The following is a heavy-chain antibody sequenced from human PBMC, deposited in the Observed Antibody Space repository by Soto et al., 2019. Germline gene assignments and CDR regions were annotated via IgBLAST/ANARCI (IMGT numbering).Heavy chain of an antibody. CDR1: GYTFTSYA. Sequence: QVQLVQSGAEVKKPGASVKVSCKASGYTFTSYAMHWVRQAPGQRLEWMGWFNAGNGNTKYSQKFQGRVTITRDTSASTDYMELSSLRSEDTAVYYCASYTRSTVAGNKAPGRRYFDYWGQGTLVPVSS. D-gene: IGHD6-19*01. J-gene: IGHJ4*01. CDR3: ASYTRSTVAGNKAPGRRYFDY. V-gene: IGHV1-3*01. CDR2: FNAGNGNT.